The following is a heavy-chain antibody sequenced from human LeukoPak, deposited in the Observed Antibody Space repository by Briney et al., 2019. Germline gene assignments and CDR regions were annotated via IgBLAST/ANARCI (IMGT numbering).Heavy chain of an antibody. Sequence: SETLSLACTVSGGSISSYYWSWIRQPPGKGLEWIGYIYYSGSTNYNPSLKSRVTISVDTSKNQFSLKLSSVTAADTAVYYCARSNYYYGMDVWGQGTTVTVSS. V-gene: IGHV4-59*01. CDR2: IYYSGST. CDR1: GGSISSYY. CDR3: ARSNYYYGMDV. J-gene: IGHJ6*02.